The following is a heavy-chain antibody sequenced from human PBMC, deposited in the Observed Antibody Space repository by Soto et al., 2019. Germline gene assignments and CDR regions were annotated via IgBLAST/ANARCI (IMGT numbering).Heavy chain of an antibody. D-gene: IGHD3-10*01. CDR2: IDPSDSFT. CDR1: GYSVATSW. Sequence: PXESLRISFTASGYSVATSWINWVRQKAGKGLEWMGRIDPSDSFTNYIPSLEGHVTFSVDKSTNTAYLHWSSLRASDTAMYYCATSYYSTSSFWFDYWGQGTLVTVYS. J-gene: IGHJ5*01. CDR3: ATSYYSTSSFWFDY. V-gene: IGHV5-10-1*01.